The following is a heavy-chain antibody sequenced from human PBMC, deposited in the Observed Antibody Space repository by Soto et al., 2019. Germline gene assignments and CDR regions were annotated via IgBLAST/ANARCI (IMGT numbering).Heavy chain of an antibody. D-gene: IGHD4-17*01. Sequence: EVQLLESGGGLVQPGGSLRLSCAASGFTFNRYAMSWVRQAPGKGLEWVSSISGSGGSTYYADSVEGHFTISRDSFKNTLYLQMNSLRAEDTAIYYCAKERWRDGDHATLDAFEIWCQGTMVTGSS. CDR3: AKERWRDGDHATLDAFEI. V-gene: IGHV3-23*01. CDR1: GFTFNRYA. J-gene: IGHJ3*02. CDR2: ISGSGGST.